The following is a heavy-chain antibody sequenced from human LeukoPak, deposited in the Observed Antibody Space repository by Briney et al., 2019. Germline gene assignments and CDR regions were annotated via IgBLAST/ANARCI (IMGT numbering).Heavy chain of an antibody. CDR2: IYSGDST. CDR3: AREGVVGVFDI. CDR1: GFSVDYSY. J-gene: IGHJ3*02. D-gene: IGHD2-15*01. Sequence: PGGSLRLSCAVSGFSVDYSYMTWVRQAPGKGLEWVSIIYSGDSTYYADSVKGRFTISRHNSKNTLYPQMNSLRVDDTGVYYCAREGVVGVFDIWGQGKMVTVSS. V-gene: IGHV3-53*04.